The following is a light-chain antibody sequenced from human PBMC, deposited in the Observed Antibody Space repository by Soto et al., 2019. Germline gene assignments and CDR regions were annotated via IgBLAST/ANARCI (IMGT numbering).Light chain of an antibody. CDR2: GAS. J-gene: IGKJ1*01. CDR3: QQYGNSSWT. V-gene: IGKV3-20*01. CDR1: QSVSSSY. Sequence: EIVLTQSPGTLSLSPGERATLSCRASQSVSSSYLAWYQQKPGQAPRLLIYGASSRATGIPDRFSGSGSGTDFTLTIRRLEPEDFAVYYCQQYGNSSWTFGQGTKVDI.